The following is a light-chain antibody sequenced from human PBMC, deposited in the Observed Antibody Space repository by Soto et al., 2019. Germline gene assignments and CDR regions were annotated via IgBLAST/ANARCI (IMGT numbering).Light chain of an antibody. Sequence: DIQITQSPASLSASVVVRVTITWLASQSRYTYLNWYLQKPGKAPKLLMHAASSLDRGVPSRFSGSGSGTDFTLTISSLQPEDFATYYCQQSYRTPRTFGQGTKVDIK. CDR2: AAS. J-gene: IGKJ1*01. CDR1: QSRYTY. CDR3: QQSYRTPRT. V-gene: IGKV1-39*01.